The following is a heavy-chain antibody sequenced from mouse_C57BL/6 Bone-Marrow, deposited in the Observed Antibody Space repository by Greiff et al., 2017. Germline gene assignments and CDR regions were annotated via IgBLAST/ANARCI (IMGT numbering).Heavy chain of an antibody. CDR1: GFNIKDDY. D-gene: IGHD1-1*01. CDR2: IDPENGDT. Sequence: EVMLVESGAELVRPGASVKLSCTASGFNIKDDYMHWVKQRPEQGLEWIGWIDPENGDTEYASKFQGKDTITADTSSNTAYLQLSSLTSENTAVYYCTALDYYGSEAWFAYWGQGTLVTVSA. J-gene: IGHJ3*01. V-gene: IGHV14-4*01. CDR3: TALDYYGSEAWFAY.